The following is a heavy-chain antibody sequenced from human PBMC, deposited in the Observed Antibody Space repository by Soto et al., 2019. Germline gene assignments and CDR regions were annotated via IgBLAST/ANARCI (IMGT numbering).Heavy chain of an antibody. D-gene: IGHD2-2*02. CDR3: ARLYHWFDP. CDR1: GGSVATSSYY. CDR2: VYYTGST. V-gene: IGHV4-39*07. Sequence: PSETLSLTCTVSGGSVATSSYYWCWIRQPPGRGLEWIGTVYYTGSTYYNPSLKSRVTISVDTSKNQFSLKLSSVTAADTAVYYCARLYHWFDPWGQGTMVTVSS. J-gene: IGHJ5*02.